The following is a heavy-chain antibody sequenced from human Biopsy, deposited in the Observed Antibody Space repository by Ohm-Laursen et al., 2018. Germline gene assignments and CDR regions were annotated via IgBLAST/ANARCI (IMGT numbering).Heavy chain of an antibody. J-gene: IGHJ3*02. D-gene: IGHD3-9*01. Sequence: QTLSLTCAISGDSVSSNTVAWNWIRQSPSRGLEWLGRTIYRSKWSNDYAVSVKNRITIDPDTSKNQFSLQLNSVTPEDTAIYYCARGRYAAFDIWGQGTKVAISS. CDR2: TIYRSKWSN. V-gene: IGHV6-1*01. CDR3: ARGRYAAFDI. CDR1: GDSVSSNTVA.